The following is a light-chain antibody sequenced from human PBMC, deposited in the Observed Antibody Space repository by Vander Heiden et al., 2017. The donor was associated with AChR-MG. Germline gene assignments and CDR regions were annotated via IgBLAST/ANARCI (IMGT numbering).Light chain of an antibody. J-gene: IGKJ3*01. CDR1: QSFSSNY. Sequence: EIVLTQSPGTLSLSPGERATLSCRASQSFSSNYLAWYQQKPGQAPRLLIYGASSRATGIPDRFSGSVSGTDFTLTIIRLEPEDFAVYYCQQYGSSPFTFGPGTKVDIK. CDR2: GAS. CDR3: QQYGSSPFT. V-gene: IGKV3-20*01.